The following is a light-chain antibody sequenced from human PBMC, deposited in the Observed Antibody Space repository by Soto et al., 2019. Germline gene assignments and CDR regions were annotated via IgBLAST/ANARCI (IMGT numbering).Light chain of an antibody. V-gene: IGLV2-23*01. CDR1: SSDVVNDLL. CDR3: LLFFGGAQVWM. J-gene: IGLJ3*02. CDR2: EGT. Sequence: QSALTQPASVSGSPGQSITISCTGTSSDVVNDLLVSWYQQQPGKAPKLMIYEGTKRPAGVSDRFSGSKSGNTASLTISGLQAEDEADYYCLLFFGGAQVWMFGGGTKLTVL.